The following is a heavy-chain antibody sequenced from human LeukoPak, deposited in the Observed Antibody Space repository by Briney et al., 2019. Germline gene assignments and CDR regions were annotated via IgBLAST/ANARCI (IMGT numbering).Heavy chain of an antibody. CDR1: QFTFNVSW. CDR2: MDPTGSQK. Sequence: GGSLRLSCADSQFTFNVSWMNWVRQAPGKGLEWVANMDPTGSQKRYVDSVKGRFTISKDNPGASLYLDMHSLRAEDTAIYYCAIWTSGNYWGQGTLVTVSS. V-gene: IGHV3-7*01. J-gene: IGHJ4*02. D-gene: IGHD1-1*01. CDR3: AIWTSGNY.